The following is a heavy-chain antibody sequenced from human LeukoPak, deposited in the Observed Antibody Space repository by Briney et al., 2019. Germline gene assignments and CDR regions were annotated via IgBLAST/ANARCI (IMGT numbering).Heavy chain of an antibody. Sequence: PSETLSLTCTVSGGSISSSSYYWGWIRQPPGKGLEWIGSIYYSGSTYYNPSLKSRVTISVDTSKNQFSLKLSSVTAADTAVYYCATMDTAMVLGAFDIWGQGTMVTVSS. J-gene: IGHJ3*02. CDR1: GGSISSSSYY. CDR2: IYYSGST. D-gene: IGHD5-18*01. V-gene: IGHV4-39*01. CDR3: ATMDTAMVLGAFDI.